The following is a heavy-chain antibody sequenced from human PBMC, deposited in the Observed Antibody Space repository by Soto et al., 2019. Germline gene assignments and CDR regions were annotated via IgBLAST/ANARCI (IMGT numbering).Heavy chain of an antibody. D-gene: IGHD2-2*01. CDR1: GGSFSGYY. Sequence: SETLSLTCAVYGGSFSGYYWTWIRQSPEKGXEWIGEVNHSGTTYYNPSLKTRVTISVHTPKNQFSLKMSSVTAADTAVYYCARGIGYCSSINCYSSRRLSFDSWGQGTLVTVSS. CDR3: ARGIGYCSSINCYSSRRLSFDS. CDR2: VNHSGTT. J-gene: IGHJ4*02. V-gene: IGHV4-34*01.